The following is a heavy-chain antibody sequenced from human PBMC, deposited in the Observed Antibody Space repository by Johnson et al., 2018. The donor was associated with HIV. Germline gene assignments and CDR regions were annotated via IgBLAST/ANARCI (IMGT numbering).Heavy chain of an antibody. D-gene: IGHD5-24*01. Sequence: VQLVESGGGLVQPGGSLRLSCAASGFTFSSYDMHWVRQATGKGLEWVSAIGTAGDTYYPGSVKGRFTISRENAKNSLYLQMNSLRAGDTAVYYCAREIGDGYPGMKAFDIWGQGTMVTVSS. CDR3: AREIGDGYPGMKAFDI. CDR1: GFTFSSYD. J-gene: IGHJ3*02. CDR2: IGTAGDT. V-gene: IGHV3-13*01.